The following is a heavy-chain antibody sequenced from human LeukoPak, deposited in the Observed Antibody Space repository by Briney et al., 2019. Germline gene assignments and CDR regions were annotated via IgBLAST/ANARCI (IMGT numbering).Heavy chain of an antibody. Sequence: GGSLRLSCAASGFTFSGSAMHWVRQAPGKGLEWVAVISYDGSNKYCADSVKGRFTISRDNSKNTLYLQMNSLRAEDTAVYYCAKDGGYDILTGYYFLAYYFDYWGQGTLVTVSS. J-gene: IGHJ4*02. D-gene: IGHD3-9*01. CDR3: AKDGGYDILTGYYFLAYYFDY. V-gene: IGHV3-30*04. CDR2: ISYDGSNK. CDR1: GFTFSGSA.